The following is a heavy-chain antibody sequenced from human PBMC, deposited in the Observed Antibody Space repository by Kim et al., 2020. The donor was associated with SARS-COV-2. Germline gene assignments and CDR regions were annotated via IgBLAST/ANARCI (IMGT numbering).Heavy chain of an antibody. CDR1: GFKFDDYA. Sequence: GGSLRLSCAASGFKFDDYAMHWVRQPPGKGLEWVAGISWNSGSVGYADSVKGRFTISRDNAKNSLYLQMYSLRTEDTALYYCAKADCTISTCHRVGYNFDYWGQGTLVTVSS. D-gene: IGHD2-8*01. CDR3: AKADCTISTCHRVGYNFDY. V-gene: IGHV3-9*01. CDR2: ISWNSGSV. J-gene: IGHJ4*02.